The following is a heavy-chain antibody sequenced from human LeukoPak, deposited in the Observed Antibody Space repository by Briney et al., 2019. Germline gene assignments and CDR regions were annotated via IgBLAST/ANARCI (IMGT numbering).Heavy chain of an antibody. CDR3: ARESPDSGSWSAFDI. V-gene: IGHV3-48*01. D-gene: IGHD1-26*01. CDR1: GFTFSNAW. J-gene: IGHJ3*02. CDR2: ITLSTSTI. Sequence: GGSLRLSCAASGFTFSNAWMSWVRQAPGKGLEWVSYITLSTSTIYYADSVKGRFTISRDNAKNSLYLQMHSLRAEDTAVYYCARESPDSGSWSAFDIWGQGTMVTVSS.